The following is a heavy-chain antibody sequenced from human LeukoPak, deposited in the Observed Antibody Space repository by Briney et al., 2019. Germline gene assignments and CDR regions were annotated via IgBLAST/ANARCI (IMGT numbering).Heavy chain of an antibody. CDR3: AREIRGSAGRVDY. Sequence: PGGSLRLSCAASGFTFSSYSMNWVRQPPGKGLEWIGSIYYGGSTYYNPSLKSRVTISIDTSKNQFSLKLISVTAADTAVYYCAREIRGSAGRVDYWGQGTLVTVSS. V-gene: IGHV4-39*07. D-gene: IGHD3-10*01. CDR1: GFTFSSYS. J-gene: IGHJ4*02. CDR2: IYYGGST.